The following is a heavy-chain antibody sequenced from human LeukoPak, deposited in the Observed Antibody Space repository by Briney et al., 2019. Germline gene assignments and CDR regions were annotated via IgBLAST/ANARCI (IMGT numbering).Heavy chain of an antibody. D-gene: IGHD3-9*01. CDR3: ARGPPRYFDRLFHY. Sequence: GGSLRLSCAASGFTFSSYWMHWVRQAPGKGLVWVSRINSDGSSTSYADSVKGRFTISRDNAKNTLYLQMNSLRAEDTAVYYCARGPPRYFDRLFHYWGQGTLVTVSS. V-gene: IGHV3-74*01. CDR1: GFTFSSYW. CDR2: INSDGSST. J-gene: IGHJ4*02.